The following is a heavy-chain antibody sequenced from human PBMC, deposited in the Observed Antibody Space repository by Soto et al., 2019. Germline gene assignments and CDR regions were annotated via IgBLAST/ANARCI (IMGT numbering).Heavy chain of an antibody. CDR3: TKLYCAATDCKNNFDY. Sequence: GGSLRLSCAASGFTFSSYAMHWVRQKPGKGLEWVSSISSSSSYIYYADSVKGRFIISTDDSRNSLYLQMNSLKTEDTAMYYCTKLYCAATDCKNNFDYWGQGTLVTVSS. CDR1: GFTFSSYA. J-gene: IGHJ4*01. V-gene: IGHV3-21*04. CDR2: ISSSSSYI. D-gene: IGHD2-15*01.